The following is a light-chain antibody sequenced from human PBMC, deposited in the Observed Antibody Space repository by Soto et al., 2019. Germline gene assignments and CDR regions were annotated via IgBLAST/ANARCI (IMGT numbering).Light chain of an antibody. V-gene: IGKV1-27*01. CDR2: AAS. CDR3: QKYNIAPWT. J-gene: IGKJ1*01. CDR1: QDIRTF. Sequence: DLQMTQFPSSLSASVGDRVTITCRASQDIRTFLAWYQQRPGKVPKLLIYAASTLQSWVPSRFSGSGSGTDFTLIISSLQPEDVATYYCQKYNIAPWTFGHGTRVEI.